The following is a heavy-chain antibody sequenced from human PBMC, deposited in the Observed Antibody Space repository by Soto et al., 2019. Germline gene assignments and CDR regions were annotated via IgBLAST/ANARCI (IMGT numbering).Heavy chain of an antibody. D-gene: IGHD6-19*01. CDR1: GFIFTNYG. V-gene: IGHV1-18*01. CDR2: VSAANGYT. CDR3: AKGRSIAVPEGS. Sequence: QVQLVQSGPEMKKPGASVKVSCKGSGFIFTNYGFNWVRQAPGQGLEWVGWVSAANGYTRSAQKFQDRLIMTTDSSTNTAYMELRGPGPDDTALYYCAKGRSIAVPEGSWGQGTLVTVSS. J-gene: IGHJ5*02.